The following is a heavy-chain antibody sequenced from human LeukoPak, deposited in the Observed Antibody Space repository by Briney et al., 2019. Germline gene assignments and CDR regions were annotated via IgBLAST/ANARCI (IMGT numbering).Heavy chain of an antibody. CDR1: GFTFSNAW. J-gene: IGHJ3*02. D-gene: IGHD6-19*01. V-gene: IGHV3-15*01. Sequence: GGSLRLSCAASGFTFSNAWMSWVRQAPGKGLEWVGRIKSKTDGGTTDYAAPVKGRFTISRDDSKNTLYLQMNSLKTEDTAVYYCTTDLGYSSGWYFHGAFDIWGQGTMVTVSS. CDR2: IKSKTDGGTT. CDR3: TTDLGYSSGWYFHGAFDI.